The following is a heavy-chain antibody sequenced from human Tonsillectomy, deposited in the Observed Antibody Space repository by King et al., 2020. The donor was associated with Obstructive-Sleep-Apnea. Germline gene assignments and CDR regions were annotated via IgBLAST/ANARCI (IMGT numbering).Heavy chain of an antibody. V-gene: IGHV4-59*08. CDR1: GGSISSYY. D-gene: IGHD3-10*01. CDR3: ARHTYYGSGGNTDF. CDR2: IYYNGNT. Sequence: QLQESGPGLVKPSETLSLTCTVSGGSISSYYWSWIRQPPGKGLEWLGYIYYNGNTYYSPSLKSRVTMSVDTSKKQFSLTLSSVTAADTAVYYCARHTYYGSGGNTDFGGQGTLVTVSS. J-gene: IGHJ4*02.